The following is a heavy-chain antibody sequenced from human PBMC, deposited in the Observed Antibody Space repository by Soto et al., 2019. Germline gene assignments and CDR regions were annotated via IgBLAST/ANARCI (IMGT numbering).Heavy chain of an antibody. CDR1: GFTFSSYA. J-gene: IGHJ6*02. V-gene: IGHV3-23*01. CDR3: ANVLTTVYYHEGRYV. D-gene: IGHD3-22*01. CDR2: SSGGAGSK. Sequence: EVRLLESGGGLVQPGGSLRLSCAASGFTFSSYAMTWVRQAPGKGLEWVSGSSGGAGSKYYADSVTGRFTISRDNAKNTLDLQIKSQRAEDSAVSYLANVLTTVYYHEGRYVWGQGTAVTVSS.